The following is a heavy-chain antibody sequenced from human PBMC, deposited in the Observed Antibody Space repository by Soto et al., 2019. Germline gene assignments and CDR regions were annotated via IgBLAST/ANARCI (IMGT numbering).Heavy chain of an antibody. V-gene: IGHV1-69*02. CDR3: ASSDGPRHAFDI. CDR1: GGTFSSYT. J-gene: IGHJ3*02. Sequence: QVQLVQSGAEVKKPGSSVKVSCKASGGTFSSYTISWVRQAPGQGLEWMGRIIPILGIANYAQKFQGRVTITADKSTSTAYMELSSLRSEDTAVYYCASSDGPRHAFDIWGQGTMVTVSS. CDR2: IIPILGIA.